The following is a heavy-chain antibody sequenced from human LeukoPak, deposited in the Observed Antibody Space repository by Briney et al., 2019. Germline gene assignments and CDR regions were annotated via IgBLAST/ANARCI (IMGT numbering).Heavy chain of an antibody. CDR2: ISSSSSTV. CDR1: GFTFSRYS. CDR3: ARAQTCYGSGSYLY. V-gene: IGHV3-48*02. D-gene: IGHD3-10*01. Sequence: PGGSLRLSCAASGFTFSRYSMNWVRQAPGKGLEWVSYISSSSSTVYYADSLKGRFTISRDNAKNSLYLQMNSLRDEDTAVYYCARAQTCYGSGSYLYWGQGTLVTVSS. J-gene: IGHJ4*02.